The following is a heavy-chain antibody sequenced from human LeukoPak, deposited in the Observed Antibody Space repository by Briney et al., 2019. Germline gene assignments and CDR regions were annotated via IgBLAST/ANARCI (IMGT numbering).Heavy chain of an antibody. V-gene: IGHV4-34*01. CDR2: INRSGST. CDR3: ARGRGRPRLRRGYYFDY. CDR1: GGSFSGYY. D-gene: IGHD4-17*01. Sequence: SETLSLTCAVYGGSFSGYYWSWIRQPPGRGLEWIGEINRSGSTNYNPSLKSRVTISVDTSKNQSSLKLSSVTGADTAVYYCARGRGRPRLRRGYYFDYWSQGTLVTVSS. J-gene: IGHJ4*01.